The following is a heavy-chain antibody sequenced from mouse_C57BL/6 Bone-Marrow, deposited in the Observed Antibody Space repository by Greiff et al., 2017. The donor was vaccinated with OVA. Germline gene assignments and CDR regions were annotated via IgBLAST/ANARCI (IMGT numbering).Heavy chain of an antibody. CDR2: IYPRSGNT. CDR1: GYTFTSYG. Sequence: QVHVKQSGAELARPGASVKLSCKASGYTFTSYGISWVKQRTGQGLEWIGEIYPRSGNTYYNEKFKGKATLTADKSSSTAYMELRSLTSEDSAVYFCARRYYPPPGFAYWGQGTLVTVSA. V-gene: IGHV1-81*01. J-gene: IGHJ3*01. D-gene: IGHD1-1*01. CDR3: ARRYYPPPGFAY.